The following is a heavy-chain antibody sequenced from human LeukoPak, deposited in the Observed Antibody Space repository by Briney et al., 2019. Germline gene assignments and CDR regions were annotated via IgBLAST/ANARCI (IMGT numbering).Heavy chain of an antibody. CDR1: GFTYSHYA. CDR2: ISYDGNNK. D-gene: IGHD3-10*01. V-gene: IGHV3-30-3*01. Sequence: QPGRSLRLSCAASGFTYSHYAMHWVRQAPGKGPEWVAVISYDGNNKFYADSVKGRFTISRDNSKNTLYLQTNDLRAEDTAVYYGASGRHYYASGSPTDFDYWGQGTLVTVTS. J-gene: IGHJ4*02. CDR3: ASGRHYYASGSPTDFDY.